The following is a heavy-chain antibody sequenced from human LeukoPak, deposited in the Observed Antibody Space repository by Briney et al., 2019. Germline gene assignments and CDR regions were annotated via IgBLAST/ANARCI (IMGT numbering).Heavy chain of an antibody. D-gene: IGHD5-18*01. Sequence: GGSLRLSCAASGFTVSSNYMSWVRQAPGKGLEWVSYISSSSSTIYYADSVKGRFTISRDNAKNSLYLQMNSLRAEDTAVYYCARDTGSYGYWPLYWGQGTLVTVSS. CDR2: ISSSSSTI. CDR3: ARDTGSYGYWPLY. J-gene: IGHJ4*02. CDR1: GFTVSSNY. V-gene: IGHV3-48*01.